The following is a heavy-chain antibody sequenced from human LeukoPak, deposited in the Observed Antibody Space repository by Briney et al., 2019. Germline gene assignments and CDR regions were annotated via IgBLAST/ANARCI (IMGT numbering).Heavy chain of an antibody. Sequence: GGSLRLSCAASGFTLKIYAMPWVRQAPGKGGEGVSFMSYDGGTKYYPDSVKGRHTISRDNSKNTLYLQLNSLRAADTAVYYCAKNGDRGAYCSGGTCYSYYYYYMDVWGKGTTVTISS. J-gene: IGHJ6*03. V-gene: IGHV3-23*01. D-gene: IGHD2-15*01. CDR1: GFTLKIYA. CDR3: AKNGDRGAYCSGGTCYSYYYYYMDV. CDR2: MSYDGGTK.